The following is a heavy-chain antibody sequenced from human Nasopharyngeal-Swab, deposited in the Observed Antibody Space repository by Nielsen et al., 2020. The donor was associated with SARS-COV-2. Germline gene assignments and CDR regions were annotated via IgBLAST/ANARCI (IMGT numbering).Heavy chain of an antibody. CDR2: ISGSGGST. D-gene: IGHD6-6*01. CDR1: GFTFNSYA. CDR3: ARASSPVTHGMDV. Sequence: GGSLRLSCAASGFTFNSYAMSWVRQAPGKGLEWVSAISGSGGSTYYADSVKGRFTISRDNSKNTLYLQMNSLRAEDTAVYYCARASSPVTHGMDVWGQGTTVTVSS. J-gene: IGHJ6*02. V-gene: IGHV3-23*01.